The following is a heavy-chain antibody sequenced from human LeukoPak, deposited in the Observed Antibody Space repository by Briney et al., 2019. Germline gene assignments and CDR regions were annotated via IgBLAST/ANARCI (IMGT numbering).Heavy chain of an antibody. D-gene: IGHD1-26*01. CDR2: ISGSSDSI. V-gene: IGHV3-48*01. CDR1: GFTFSTYG. CDR3: GKSRIGFSGLVDL. J-gene: IGHJ5*02. Sequence: PGGSLRLSCAASGFTFSTYGMQWVRQVPGKGLEWVSYISGSSDSIKYAESVKGRFTNSRDKAKNALYLHLNSLRAEDTAVYYCGKSRIGFSGLVDLWGQGTLVTVSS.